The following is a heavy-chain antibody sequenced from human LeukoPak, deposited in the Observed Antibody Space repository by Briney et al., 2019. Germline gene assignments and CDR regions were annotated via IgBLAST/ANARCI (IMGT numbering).Heavy chain of an antibody. CDR1: GYSFTSYW. D-gene: IGHD3-10*01. CDR3: ARPVLQGVTIMAFDI. V-gene: IGHV5-51*01. Sequence: GESLKISCKGSGYSFTSYWIGWVRQMPGKGLEWMGIIYPGDSDTRYSPSFQGQVTISADKSISTAYLQWSSLKASDTAMYYCARPVLQGVTIMAFDIWGQGTMVTVSS. J-gene: IGHJ3*02. CDR2: IYPGDSDT.